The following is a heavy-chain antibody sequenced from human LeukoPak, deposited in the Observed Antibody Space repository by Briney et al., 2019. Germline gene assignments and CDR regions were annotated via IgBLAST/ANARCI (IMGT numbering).Heavy chain of an antibody. J-gene: IGHJ4*02. D-gene: IGHD3-22*01. V-gene: IGHV3-23*01. CDR3: AKDVSTGYSYFDC. CDR1: GFTFSSYA. Sequence: GGSLRLSCAASGFTFSSYAMSWVRQAPGKGLQWVSVISDSGGNTYYADSVKGRFTISRDNSKNTLYLQMSSLRVEDTAVYYCAKDVSTGYSYFDCRGQGTLVTVSS. CDR2: ISDSGGNT.